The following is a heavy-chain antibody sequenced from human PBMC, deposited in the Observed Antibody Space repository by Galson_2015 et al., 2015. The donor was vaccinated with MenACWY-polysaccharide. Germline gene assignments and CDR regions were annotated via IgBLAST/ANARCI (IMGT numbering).Heavy chain of an antibody. CDR2: IKSKSDGGTA. D-gene: IGHD3-3*01. J-gene: IGHJ4*02. CDR1: GFTFSTAW. CDR3: TTVGNFYEGGY. Sequence: LRLSCAASGFTFSTAWMNWVRQAPGRGLEWVGRIKSKSDGGTADYAAPVKGRFTVSRDDSKNTLYLQMNSLKTEDTAVYYCTTVGNFYEGGYWGQGTLVTVSS. V-gene: IGHV3-15*01.